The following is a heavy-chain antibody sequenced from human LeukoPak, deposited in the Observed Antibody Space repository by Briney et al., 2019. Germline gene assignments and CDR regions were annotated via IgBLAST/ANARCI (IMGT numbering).Heavy chain of an antibody. CDR3: ARHLRSWDIAMVHFDY. Sequence: SETLSLTCTVSGDYISSYYWSWIRQPPGKGLEWIGYIYYSGSTNYNPSLKGRVTILVDTSKNQFSLKLNPVTAADTAVYYCARHLRSWDIAMVHFDYWGQGTVVTVS. CDR1: GDYISSYY. D-gene: IGHD5-18*01. J-gene: IGHJ4*02. V-gene: IGHV4-59*08. CDR2: IYYSGST.